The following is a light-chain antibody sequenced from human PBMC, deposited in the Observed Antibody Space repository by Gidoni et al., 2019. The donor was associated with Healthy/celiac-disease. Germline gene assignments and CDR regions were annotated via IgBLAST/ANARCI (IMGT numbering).Light chain of an antibody. CDR3: QTWGTGIRV. J-gene: IGLJ3*02. CDR1: SGHSSYA. Sequence: QLVLTQSHSASASLGASVKLTCTLSSGHSSYAIAWHQQQPEKGPRYLMKINSDGRHSKGDVVPDRFSGSSSGAERYLTISSLQSEDEADYYCQTWGTGIRVFGGGTKVTVL. CDR2: INSDGRH. V-gene: IGLV4-69*01.